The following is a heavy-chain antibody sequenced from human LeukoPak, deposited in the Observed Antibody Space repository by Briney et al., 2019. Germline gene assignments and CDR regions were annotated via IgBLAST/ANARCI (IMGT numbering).Heavy chain of an antibody. D-gene: IGHD6-13*01. CDR1: GFTVSSNY. V-gene: IGHV3-66*01. Sequence: PGGSLRLSCAASGFTVSSNYMSWVRQAPGKGLEWVSVIYSGGSTYYADSVKGRFTISRDNSKNTLYLQMNSLRAEDTAVYYCARTAQQQLVHSDDYFDYWGQGTLVTVSS. CDR3: ARTAQQQLVHSDDYFDY. CDR2: IYSGGST. J-gene: IGHJ4*02.